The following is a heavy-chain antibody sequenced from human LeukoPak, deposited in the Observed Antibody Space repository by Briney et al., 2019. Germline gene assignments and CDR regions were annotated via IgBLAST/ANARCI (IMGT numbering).Heavy chain of an antibody. Sequence: GESLKISCKGSGYNFNTYWIGWVRQMPGKGLEWMGIIYPGDSDTRHSPSFQGQVTISADKSISTVYLRWSSLKASDTAMYYCARRTGVSGPIDYWGPGTLVTVSS. CDR1: GYNFNTYW. J-gene: IGHJ4*02. V-gene: IGHV5-51*01. CDR2: IYPGDSDT. D-gene: IGHD3-3*01. CDR3: ARRTGVSGPIDY.